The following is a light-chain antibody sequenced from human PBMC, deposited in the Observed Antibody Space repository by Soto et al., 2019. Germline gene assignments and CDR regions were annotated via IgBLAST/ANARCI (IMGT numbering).Light chain of an antibody. V-gene: IGLV2-11*01. CDR2: DVS. J-gene: IGLJ2*01. CDR1: SSDVGGYNY. CDR3: CSYAGSYTFVV. Sequence: QSVLTQPRSVSGSPGQSVTISCTGTSSDVGGYNYVSWYQQHPGKAPKLMIYDVSKRPSGVPDRFSGSKSGNTASLTISGLQXEDEADYXCCSYAGSYTFVVFGGGTKLTVL.